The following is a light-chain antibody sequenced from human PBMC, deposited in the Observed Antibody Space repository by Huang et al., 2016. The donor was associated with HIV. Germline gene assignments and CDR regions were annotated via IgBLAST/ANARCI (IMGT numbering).Light chain of an antibody. CDR2: GTS. CDR3: QQYRT. J-gene: IGKJ3*01. CDR1: QSISTT. Sequence: EIVMTQSPATLSVSPGERATLPCSASQSISTTVAWYQQKPGQPPRLLIHGTSSRATGIPARFSGSGSGTEFTLTISSLQSEDFAVYYCQQYRTFGPGTKVDIK. V-gene: IGKV3-15*01.